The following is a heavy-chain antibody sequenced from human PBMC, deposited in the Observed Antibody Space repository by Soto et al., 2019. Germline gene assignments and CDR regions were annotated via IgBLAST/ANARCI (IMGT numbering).Heavy chain of an antibody. Sequence: PGGSLRLSCAASGFSFSDYYMTWIRQAPGKGLEWLAYISVSGSVIYYADSVRGRFTISRDTAKNSLYLQMNSPRNDDTAVYYCAREGALGAVAGVWGQGTLVTVS. CDR2: ISVSGSVI. CDR1: GFSFSDYY. J-gene: IGHJ4*02. D-gene: IGHD6-19*01. CDR3: AREGALGAVAGV. V-gene: IGHV3-11*01.